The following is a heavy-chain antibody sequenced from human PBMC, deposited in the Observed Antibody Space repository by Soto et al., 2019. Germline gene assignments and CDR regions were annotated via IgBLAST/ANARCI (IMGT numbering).Heavy chain of an antibody. CDR3: AGKAADGPDDAFDI. Sequence: ASVKVSCKASGYTFSGYYMHWVRQAPGQGLEWMGWINPNSGGTNYAQKFQGRVTMTRDTSISTAYMELSRLRSDDTAVYYCAGKAADGPDDAFDIWGQGTMVTVSS. CDR1: GYTFSGYY. V-gene: IGHV1-2*02. CDR2: INPNSGGT. J-gene: IGHJ3*02. D-gene: IGHD6-13*01.